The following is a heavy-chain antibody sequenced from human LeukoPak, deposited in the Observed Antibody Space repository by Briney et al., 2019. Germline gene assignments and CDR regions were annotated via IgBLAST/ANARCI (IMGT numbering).Heavy chain of an antibody. V-gene: IGHV4-31*03. D-gene: IGHD2-21*02. J-gene: IGHJ4*02. Sequence: SETLSLTCTVSGGSISSGGYYWSWIRQHPGKGLEWIGYIYYSGSTYYNPSLKSRATISVDTSKNQFSLKLSSVTAADTAVYYCAREVVVTPILYYFDYWGQGTLVTVSS. CDR3: AREVVVTPILYYFDY. CDR1: GGSISSGGYY. CDR2: IYYSGST.